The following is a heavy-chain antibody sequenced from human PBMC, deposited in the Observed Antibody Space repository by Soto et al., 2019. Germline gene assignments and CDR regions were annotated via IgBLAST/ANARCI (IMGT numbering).Heavy chain of an antibody. CDR1: GFSFSTYS. V-gene: IGHV3-23*01. Sequence: PGRSLRLSCAASGFSFSTYSMAWVRQTPGKGLEWVSGLSGGGSNTFYADSVQGRFTISVDNSKNTVYLQMNSLRVEDTAVYYCARDRGSRSWKHFDYWGQGTLVTVSS. J-gene: IGHJ4*02. CDR2: LSGGGSNT. D-gene: IGHD6-13*01. CDR3: ARDRGSRSWKHFDY.